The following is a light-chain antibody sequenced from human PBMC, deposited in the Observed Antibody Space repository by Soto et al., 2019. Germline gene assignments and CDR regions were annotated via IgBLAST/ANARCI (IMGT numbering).Light chain of an antibody. CDR1: SSDVGGYNY. Sequence: QSVLTQPASVSGSPGQSITISCTGTSSDVGGYNYVSWYQQHPGKAPKFMIYDVSSRPSGVSNRFSGSKSGNTASLTISGLQAEDEADYYCCSYTPSNPRQIVFGPGTKVTVL. J-gene: IGLJ1*01. CDR2: DVS. CDR3: CSYTPSNPRQIV. V-gene: IGLV2-14*03.